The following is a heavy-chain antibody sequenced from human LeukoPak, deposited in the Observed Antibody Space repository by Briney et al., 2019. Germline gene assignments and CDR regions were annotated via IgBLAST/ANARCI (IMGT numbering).Heavy chain of an antibody. CDR3: ARGGYYGSGNDFRFDP. D-gene: IGHD3-10*01. CDR1: GDSISSGDYY. V-gene: IGHV4-61*10. CDR2: IYYSGST. J-gene: IGHJ5*02. Sequence: PSQTLSLTCTVSGDSISSGDYYWSWIRQPAGKALEWIGYIYYSGSTNYKPSLKSRVTISVDTSKNQFSLKLSSVTAADTAVYYCARGGYYGSGNDFRFDPWGQGTLVTVSS.